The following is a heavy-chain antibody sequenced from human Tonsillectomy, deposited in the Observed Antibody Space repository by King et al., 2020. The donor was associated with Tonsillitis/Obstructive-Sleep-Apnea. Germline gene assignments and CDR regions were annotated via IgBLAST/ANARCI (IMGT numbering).Heavy chain of an antibody. J-gene: IGHJ5*02. Sequence: EVQLVESGGGLVQPGGSLRLSCATSGFTFSSFAMSWVRQAPGKGLEWVSGLSGTGGRTYYADSVQGRFTISRDISKNTLYLQMNSLRAEDTAVYYCARHDRGSSMVDPWGQGTLVTVSS. CDR2: LSGTGGRT. CDR1: GFTFSSFA. V-gene: IGHV3-23*04. D-gene: IGHD2/OR15-2a*01. CDR3: ARHDRGSSMVDP.